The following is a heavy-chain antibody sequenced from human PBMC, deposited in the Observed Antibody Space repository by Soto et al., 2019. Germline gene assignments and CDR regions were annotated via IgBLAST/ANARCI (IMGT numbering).Heavy chain of an antibody. CDR3: ARDRNFVFDY. CDR1: GFSLNNYG. J-gene: IGHJ4*02. V-gene: IGHV3-33*01. Sequence: QVQLVESGGGVVQPGRSLRLSCAASGFSLNNYGMHWVRQAPGKGLEWVAVISHDGNYKDYADSVKGRFTMSRDSSKNALYMQMDSLRAEDTAVYYCARDRNFVFDYWGQGPLVAVSS. CDR2: ISHDGNYK. D-gene: IGHD2-21*01.